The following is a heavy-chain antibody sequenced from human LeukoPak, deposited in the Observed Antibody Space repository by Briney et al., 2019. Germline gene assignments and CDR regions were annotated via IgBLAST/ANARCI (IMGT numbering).Heavy chain of an antibody. CDR3: ARVAAGNGDIDY. CDR2: ISSSSSYI. D-gene: IGHD6-13*01. V-gene: IGHV3-21*01. Sequence: TGGSLRLSCAASGFTFSSYSMNWVRQAPGKGLEWVSSISSSSSYIYYADSVKGRFTISRGNAKNSLYLQMNSLRAEDTAVYYCARVAAGNGDIDYWGQGTLVTVSS. CDR1: GFTFSSYS. J-gene: IGHJ4*02.